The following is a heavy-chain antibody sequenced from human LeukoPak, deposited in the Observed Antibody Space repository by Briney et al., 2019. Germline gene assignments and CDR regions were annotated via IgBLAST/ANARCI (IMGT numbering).Heavy chain of an antibody. J-gene: IGHJ4*02. V-gene: IGHV3-30*03. CDR2: ISYDGSNK. D-gene: IGHD3-10*01. Sequence: PGGSLRLSCAASGFTFSSYGMHWVRQAPGKGLEWVAVISYDGSNKYYADSVKGRFTIPRDNSKNTLYPQMNSLRAEDTAVYYCAREPDAGSGNYRKYFDFWGQGTLVTVSS. CDR3: AREPDAGSGNYRKYFDF. CDR1: GFTFSSYG.